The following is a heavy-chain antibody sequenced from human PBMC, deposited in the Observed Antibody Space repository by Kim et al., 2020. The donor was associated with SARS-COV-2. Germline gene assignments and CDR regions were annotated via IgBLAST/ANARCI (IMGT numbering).Heavy chain of an antibody. CDR1: GFTFSSYA. CDR3: AKDLRGSTYYYASGTH. Sequence: GGSLRLSCAASGFTFSSYAMSWVRQAPGKGLEWVSAISGSGGSTYYADSVKGRFTISRDNYKNTLYLQMNSLRAEDTAVYYCAKDLRGSTYYYASGTHWGQGPLLPVSS. V-gene: IGHV3-23*01. D-gene: IGHD3-10*01. J-gene: IGHJ4*02. CDR2: ISGSGGST.